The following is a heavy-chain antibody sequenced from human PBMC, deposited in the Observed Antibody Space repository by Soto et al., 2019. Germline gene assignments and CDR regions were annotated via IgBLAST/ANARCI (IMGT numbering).Heavy chain of an antibody. D-gene: IGHD3-22*01. CDR3: AHRGYYYDSSGYYSAAEYFQH. J-gene: IGHJ1*01. CDR1: GFSLSTSGVG. Sequence: QITLKESGPTLVKPTQTLTLTCTFSGFSLSTSGVGVGWIRQPPGKALEWLALIYWDDDKRYSPSLKSRLTINKDTSKNRVVLTMTNMDPVDTATYYCAHRGYYYDSSGYYSAAEYFQHWGQGTLVTVSS. V-gene: IGHV2-5*02. CDR2: IYWDDDK.